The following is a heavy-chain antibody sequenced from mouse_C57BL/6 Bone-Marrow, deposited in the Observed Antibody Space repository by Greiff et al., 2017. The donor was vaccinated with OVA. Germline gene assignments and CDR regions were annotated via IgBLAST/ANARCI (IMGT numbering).Heavy chain of an antibody. V-gene: IGHV1-62-2*01. CDR3: GRHETAKDGEVWFAY. D-gene: IGHD2-13*01. CDR1: GYTFTEYT. Sequence: QVQLQQSGAELVKPGASVKLSCKASGYTFTEYTIHWVKQRSGQGLEWIGWFYPGSGSTTYNEKFKVKATLTADKSSSTVYMALSRLKYEDDAVYYCGRHETAKDGEVWFAYWGQGTLVTVSA. CDR2: FYPGSGST. J-gene: IGHJ3*01.